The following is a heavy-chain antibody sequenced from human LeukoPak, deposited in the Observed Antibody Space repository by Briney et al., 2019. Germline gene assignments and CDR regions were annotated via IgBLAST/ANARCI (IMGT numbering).Heavy chain of an antibody. V-gene: IGHV4-30-4*01. CDR3: ARHTIFCSFINCSPFDP. CDR2: IYHSGTT. CDR1: GGSISSGDHC. J-gene: IGHJ5*02. D-gene: IGHD3-3*01. Sequence: PSQTLSLTCSVSGGSISSGDHCWSWIRQPPGKGLEWIGYIYHSGTTYYRPSLESRVTISLDTSKNQFSLKLDSVTAADSAMYYCARHTIFCSFINCSPFDPWGQGTLVTVSS.